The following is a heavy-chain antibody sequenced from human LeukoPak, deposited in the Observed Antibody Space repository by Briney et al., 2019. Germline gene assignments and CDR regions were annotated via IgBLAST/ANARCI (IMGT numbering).Heavy chain of an antibody. J-gene: IGHJ4*02. CDR2: TYYNSQWYT. Sequence: SQTLSLTCVISGDSVSRNNIAWNWIRQSPSRGLEWLGRTYYNSQWYTDYAVSVRSRITINPDTSKNQFSLQLNSVTPEDTAVYYCARGRDVVVVPAADFDYWGQGIPVTVSS. CDR1: GDSVSRNNIA. V-gene: IGHV6-1*01. D-gene: IGHD2-2*01. CDR3: ARGRDVVVVPAADFDY.